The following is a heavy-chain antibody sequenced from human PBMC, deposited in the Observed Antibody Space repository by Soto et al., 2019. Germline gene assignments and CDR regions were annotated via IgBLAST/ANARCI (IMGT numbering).Heavy chain of an antibody. CDR3: VRKDYSDWFFDL. Sequence: QVQLQESGPGLVKPSGTLSLTCAVSGASISTSHWWSWVRQPPGKGLEWIGEIYHSGSTYYNASLKCRDAISLDKPKNQFSLKLRSVTAADTAVYYCVRKDYSDWFFDLWGRGTLVTVSS. CDR2: IYHSGST. J-gene: IGHJ2*01. CDR1: GASISTSHW. V-gene: IGHV4-4*02. D-gene: IGHD4-4*01.